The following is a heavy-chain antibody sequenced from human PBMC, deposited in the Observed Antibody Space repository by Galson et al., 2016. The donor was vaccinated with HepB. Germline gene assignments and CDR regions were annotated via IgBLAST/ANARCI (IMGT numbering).Heavy chain of an antibody. V-gene: IGHV4-39*01. CDR1: GGSINIISFY. Sequence: ETLSLTCTVSGGSINIISFYWDWIRQPPGKGLEWIGSVYYSGSTNYTPSLKSRVTISEDTAKNQFSLKLNSVTAADTAVYFCARRHYSGWYNYFDFWGQGTLVTVSS. D-gene: IGHD6-19*01. CDR2: VYYSGST. CDR3: ARRHYSGWYNYFDF. J-gene: IGHJ4*02.